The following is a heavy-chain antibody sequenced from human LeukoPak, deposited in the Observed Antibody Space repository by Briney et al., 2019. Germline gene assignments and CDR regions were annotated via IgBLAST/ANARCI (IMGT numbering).Heavy chain of an antibody. V-gene: IGHV3-48*01. D-gene: IGHD1-26*01. CDR1: GFTFSSYS. CDR2: ISTSSSTI. CDR3: ARDRGNYYVGWFDP. J-gene: IGHJ5*02. Sequence: GGSLRLSCAASGFTFSSYSMNWVRQAPGKGLEWVSYISTSSSTIYYANSVKGRFTISRDNAKNSLYLQMNSLRAEDTAVYYCARDRGNYYVGWFDPWGQGTLVTVSS.